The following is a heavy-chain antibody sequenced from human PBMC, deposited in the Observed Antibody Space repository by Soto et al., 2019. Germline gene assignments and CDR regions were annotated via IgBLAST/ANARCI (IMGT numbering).Heavy chain of an antibody. Sequence: LRLSCAASGFAFSSHPMSWVRQAPEKGLEWVAGISDGGDLTYNADSVRGRFTISRDNSRNTLYLQMNSLRAEDTAVYYCARRVIGSSRAFDIWGQGTMVTVSS. CDR3: ARRVIGSSRAFDI. CDR2: ISDGGDLT. V-gene: IGHV3-23*01. D-gene: IGHD3-10*01. CDR1: GFAFSSHP. J-gene: IGHJ3*02.